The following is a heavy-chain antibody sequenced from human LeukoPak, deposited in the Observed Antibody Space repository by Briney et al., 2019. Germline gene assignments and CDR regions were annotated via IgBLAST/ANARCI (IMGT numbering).Heavy chain of an antibody. CDR1: GFSFSTYW. D-gene: IGHD4-11*01. V-gene: IGHV3-7*01. Sequence: GESLKISCAASGFSFSTYWMRWARQTPGKGLEWVANIKGDGSEINYVDSVKGRFTISRDNAKNSLSLQMNSLTADDTGVYYCAREGLPYSGDHWGQGTLVTVSS. J-gene: IGHJ4*02. CDR3: AREGLPYSGDH. CDR2: IKGDGSEI.